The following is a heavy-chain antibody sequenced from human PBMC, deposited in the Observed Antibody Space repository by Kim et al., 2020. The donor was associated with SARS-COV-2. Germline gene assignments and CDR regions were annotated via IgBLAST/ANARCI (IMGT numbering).Heavy chain of an antibody. CDR1: TFIFTNYW. D-gene: IGHD6-19*01. CDR2: VSRSGDER. CDR3: ARCNGVSGCHLPIGAFDI. Sequence: GGSLRLSCAASTFIFTNYWMNWVRQAPGKGLEWVASVSRSGDERYYVDSVKGRFTISRDNGRNSLFLQMDSLRDEDTAVYYCARCNGVSGCHLPIGAFDIWGEGTTVIVSP. V-gene: IGHV3-7*01. J-gene: IGHJ3*02.